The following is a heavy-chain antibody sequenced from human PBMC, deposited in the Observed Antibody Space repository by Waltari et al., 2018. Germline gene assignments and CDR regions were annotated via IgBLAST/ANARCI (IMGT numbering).Heavy chain of an antibody. CDR3: ARDYYDSSGYYSYYKSYMDV. CDR1: GYPFTAYY. J-gene: IGHJ6*03. V-gene: IGHV1-2*06. D-gene: IGHD3-22*01. CDR2: INSYSGTT. Sequence: QLIQTGVEVKRPGASVKVSCKASGYPFTAYYINWVRQAPGQGLEWMGRINSYSGTTTYAQKFQGRVIMTRDTSTDTVYMELSSLRSDDTAIYYCARDYYDSSGYYSYYKSYMDVWGGGTTVTVSS.